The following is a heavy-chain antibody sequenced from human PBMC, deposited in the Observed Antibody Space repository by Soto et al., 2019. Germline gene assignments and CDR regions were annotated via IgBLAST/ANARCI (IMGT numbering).Heavy chain of an antibody. CDR3: AKGRHYDSSGPDY. CDR2: ISGSGGST. V-gene: IGHV3-23*01. J-gene: IGHJ4*02. CDR1: GFTFSSYA. Sequence: GGSLRLSCAASGFTFSSYAMSWVRQAPGKGLEWVSVISGSGGSTFYADSVKGRFTISRDNSKNTLYLQMNSLRAEDTAVYYCAKGRHYDSSGPDYWGQGTLVTVSS. D-gene: IGHD3-22*01.